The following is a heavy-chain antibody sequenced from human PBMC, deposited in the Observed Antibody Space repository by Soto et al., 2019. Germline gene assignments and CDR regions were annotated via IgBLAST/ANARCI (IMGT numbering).Heavy chain of an antibody. V-gene: IGHV3-64*01. D-gene: IGHD5-12*01. Sequence: EVQLVESGGGLVQPGGSLRLSCAASGFTFSSYAMHWVRQAPGKGLEYVSAISSNGGSTYYANSVKGRFTISRDNSKNPLYLQMGSLRAEDMAVYYCARDGIQGVATYRTYYYYMDVWGKGTTVTVSS. CDR2: ISSNGGST. CDR1: GFTFSSYA. J-gene: IGHJ6*03. CDR3: ARDGIQGVATYRTYYYYMDV.